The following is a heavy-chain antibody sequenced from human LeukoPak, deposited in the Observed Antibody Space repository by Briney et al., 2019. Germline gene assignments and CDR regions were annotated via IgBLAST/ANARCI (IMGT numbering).Heavy chain of an antibody. CDR3: ARGAAAGTLGYYYYYMDV. D-gene: IGHD6-13*01. J-gene: IGHJ6*03. CDR2: INHSGST. V-gene: IGHV4-34*01. CDR1: GGSFSGYY. Sequence: KPSETLSLTCAVYGGSFSGYYWSWIRQPPGKGLEWIGEINHSGSTNYNPSLKSRVTISVDTSKNQFSLKLNSVTAADTAVYYCARGAAAGTLGYYYYYMDVWGEGTTVTVSS.